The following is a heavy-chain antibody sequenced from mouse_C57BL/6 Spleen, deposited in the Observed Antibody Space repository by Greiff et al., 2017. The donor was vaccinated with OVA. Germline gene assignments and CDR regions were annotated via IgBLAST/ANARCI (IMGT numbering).Heavy chain of an antibody. D-gene: IGHD2-5*01. CDR2: IYPGSGNT. CDR3: ARSCYSNPSWFAY. CDR1: GYSFTSYY. Sequence: QVQLKQSGPELVKPGASVKISCKASGYSFTSYYIHWVKQRPGQGLEWIGWIYPGSGNTKYNEKFKGKATLTADTSSSTAYMQLSSLTSEDSAVYYCARSCYSNPSWFAYWGQGTLVTVSA. V-gene: IGHV1-66*01. J-gene: IGHJ3*01.